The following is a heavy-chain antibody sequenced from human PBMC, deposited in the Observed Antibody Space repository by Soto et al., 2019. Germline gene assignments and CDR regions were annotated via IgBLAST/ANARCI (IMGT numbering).Heavy chain of an antibody. CDR3: ARGPIGDAAMVTNYFDY. V-gene: IGHV3-30-3*01. CDR2: LSYDGNNI. CDR1: GFTFSNYA. D-gene: IGHD5-18*01. J-gene: IGHJ4*02. Sequence: QVQLVESGGGVVQPGRSLRLSCAASGFTFSNYAIHWVRQAPGKGLEWVALLSYDGNNIHYADSVKGRFTVSRDNSKNTLFLQMNSLRPEDTALYYCARGPIGDAAMVTNYFDYWGQGTLVTVSS.